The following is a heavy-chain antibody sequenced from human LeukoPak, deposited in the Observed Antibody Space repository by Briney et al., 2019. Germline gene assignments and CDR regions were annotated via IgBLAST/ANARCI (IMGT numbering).Heavy chain of an antibody. CDR3: ARDESD. CDR1: GYTFTSYA. J-gene: IGHJ4*02. Sequence: ASVKVSCKASGYTFTSYAMHWVRQAPGQRLEWMGWLNVGNGNTKYSQKFQGRVTITRDTSASTAYMELSSLRSEDTAVYYCARDESDWGQGTLVTVSS. V-gene: IGHV1-3*01. CDR2: LNVGNGNT.